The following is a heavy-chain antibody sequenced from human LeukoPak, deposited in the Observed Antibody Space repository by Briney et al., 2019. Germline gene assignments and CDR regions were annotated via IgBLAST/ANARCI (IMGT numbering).Heavy chain of an antibody. CDR1: GSSFTSYW. CDR3: ARQYGRPFDY. V-gene: IGHV5-51*01. J-gene: IGHJ4*02. D-gene: IGHD4-17*01. Sequence: GASLKISCKGSGSSFTSYWIGWVRQMPGKGLEWMGIIYPGDSDTRYSPSFQGQVTISADKSINTAYLQWSSLKATDTGIYYCARQYGRPFDYWGQGTLVTVSS. CDR2: IYPGDSDT.